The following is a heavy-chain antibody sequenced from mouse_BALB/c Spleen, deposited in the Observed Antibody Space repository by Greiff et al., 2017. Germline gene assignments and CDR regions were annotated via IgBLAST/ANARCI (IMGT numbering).Heavy chain of an antibody. CDR2: ISSGSSTI. CDR1: GFTFSSFG. V-gene: IGHV5-17*03. Sequence: EVKLMESGGGLVQPGGSRKLSCAASGFTFSSFGMHWVRQAPEKGLEWVAYISSGSSTIYYADTVKGRFTISRDNAKNTLYLQMSSLKSEDTAMYYCARRDYYGSSLYFDYWGQGTTLTVSS. J-gene: IGHJ2*01. D-gene: IGHD1-1*01. CDR3: ARRDYYGSSLYFDY.